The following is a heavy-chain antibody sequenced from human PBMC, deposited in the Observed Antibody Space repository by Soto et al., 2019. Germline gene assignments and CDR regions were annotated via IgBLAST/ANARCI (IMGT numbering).Heavy chain of an antibody. D-gene: IGHD3-10*01. J-gene: IGHJ4*02. CDR2: IYYSGST. V-gene: IGHV4-39*01. CDR3: ASREEWFGQFQIDY. Sequence: QLQLQESGPGLVKPSETLSLTCTVSGGSISSSSYYWGWIRQPPGKGLEWIGSIYYSGSTYYNPSLKSRVTISVDTSKNQFSLKLSSVTAADTAVYYCASREEWFGQFQIDYWGPGSLVTVSS. CDR1: GGSISSSSYY.